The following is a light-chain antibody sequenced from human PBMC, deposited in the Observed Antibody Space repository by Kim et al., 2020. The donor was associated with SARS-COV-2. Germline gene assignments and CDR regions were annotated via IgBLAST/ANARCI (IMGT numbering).Light chain of an antibody. V-gene: IGKV3-15*01. Sequence: EIVMTQSPATLSVSPGERVTLSCRASQSVSSNLAWYQQKPGQAPRLLIYGASTRATGIPARFSGSGSGTEFTLTISSLQSEDFAVYYCQQYNNWPPLLYTFGQGTKLEI. CDR2: GAS. CDR1: QSVSSN. CDR3: QQYNNWPPLLYT. J-gene: IGKJ2*01.